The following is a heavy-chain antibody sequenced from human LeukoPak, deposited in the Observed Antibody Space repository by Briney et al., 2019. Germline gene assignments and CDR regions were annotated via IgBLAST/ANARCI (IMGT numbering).Heavy chain of an antibody. CDR2: INPNSGGT. CDR3: ARAGAYYDILTGYLDPYYFDY. J-gene: IGHJ4*02. D-gene: IGHD3-9*01. V-gene: IGHV1-2*02. CDR1: GYTFTGYY. Sequence: ASVKVSCKASGYTFTGYYMHWVRQAPGQGLEWMGWINPNSGGTNYAQKFQGRVTMTRGTSISTAYMELSRLRSDDTAVYYCARAGAYYDILTGYLDPYYFDYWGQGTLVTVSS.